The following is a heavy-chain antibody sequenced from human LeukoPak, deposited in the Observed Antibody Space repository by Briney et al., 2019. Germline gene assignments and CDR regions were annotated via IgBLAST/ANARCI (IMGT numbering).Heavy chain of an antibody. CDR1: GGSISGNNW. Sequence: SGTLSLTCAVSGGSISGNNWWSWVRQFPGKGLEWIGEIYHSGSTNYNPSLKSRVTISVDKSKNQFSLKLSSVTAADTAVYYCARVRGKYNSGLYYFDYWGQGTLVTVSS. CDR3: ARVRGKYNSGLYYFDY. J-gene: IGHJ4*02. D-gene: IGHD6-19*01. CDR2: IYHSGST. V-gene: IGHV4-4*02.